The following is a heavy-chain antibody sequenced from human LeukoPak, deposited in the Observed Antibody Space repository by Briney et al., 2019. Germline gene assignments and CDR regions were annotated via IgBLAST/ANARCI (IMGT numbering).Heavy chain of an antibody. V-gene: IGHV3-11*01. CDR3: ARGHARRGRGYYDSSGALDY. Sequence: GGSLRLSCAASGFTFSDYYMSWIRQAPGEGLEWVSYISSSGSTIYYADSVKGRFTISRDNAKNSLYLQMNGLRAEDTAVYYCARGHARRGRGYYDSSGALDYWGQGTLVTVSS. CDR2: ISSSGSTI. D-gene: IGHD3-22*01. CDR1: GFTFSDYY. J-gene: IGHJ4*02.